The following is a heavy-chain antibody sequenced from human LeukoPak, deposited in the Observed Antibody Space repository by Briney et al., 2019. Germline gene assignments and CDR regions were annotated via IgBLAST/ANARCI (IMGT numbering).Heavy chain of an antibody. Sequence: GGSLRLSCAASGFTFSSYAMSWVRQAPGKGLEWVSAISGSGGTTYYADSVKGRFTISRDNSKNTLNLQMNSLRAEDTAVYYCASHYASGGVVTYYFDYWGQGTLVTVSS. V-gene: IGHV3-23*01. CDR3: ASHYASGGVVTYYFDY. CDR1: GFTFSSYA. J-gene: IGHJ4*02. D-gene: IGHD3-16*01. CDR2: ISGSGGTT.